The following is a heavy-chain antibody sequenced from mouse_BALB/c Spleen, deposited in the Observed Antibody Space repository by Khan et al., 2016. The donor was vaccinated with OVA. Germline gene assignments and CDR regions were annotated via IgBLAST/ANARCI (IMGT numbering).Heavy chain of an antibody. CDR3: ARGNYYGSNSWFGY. V-gene: IGHV1-18*01. Sequence: EVQLQQSGPELVKPGTSMKISCKASGYSFTDYTMNWVKQSHGKNLEWIGLINPYNGGTSYNQKFKGKAALTVDKSSSTAYMEVLSLTSEDSAVYYGARGNYYGSNSWFGYWGQGTLVTVSA. J-gene: IGHJ3*01. CDR2: INPYNGGT. CDR1: GYSFTDYT. D-gene: IGHD1-1*01.